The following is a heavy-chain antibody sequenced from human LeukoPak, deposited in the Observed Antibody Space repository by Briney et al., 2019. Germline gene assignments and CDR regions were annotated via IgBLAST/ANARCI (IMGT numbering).Heavy chain of an antibody. V-gene: IGHV3-74*01. CDR3: ARAGLYNWNYEGTAYFDY. J-gene: IGHJ4*02. CDR1: GFTFSNYW. D-gene: IGHD1-7*01. Sequence: PGGSLRLSCAASGFTFSNYWMHWVRQAPGKGLVWVSRINSDGINTSYADSVKGRFTISRDNAKNSLYLQMNSLRAEDTALYYCARAGLYNWNYEGTAYFDYWGQGTLVTVSS. CDR2: INSDGINT.